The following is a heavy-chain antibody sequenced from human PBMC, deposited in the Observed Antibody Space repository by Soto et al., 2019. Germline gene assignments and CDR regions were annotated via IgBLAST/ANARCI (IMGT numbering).Heavy chain of an antibody. V-gene: IGHV3-48*01. CDR2: ISSSSSTI. Sequence: GGSLRLSCAASGFTFSSYSMNWVRQAPGKGLEWVSYISSSSSTIYYADSVKGRFTISRDNAKNSLYLQMNSLRAEDTAGFYCARTETLDRCLFSYWGKGTLVTVSS. CDR1: GFTFSSYS. J-gene: IGHJ4*02. CDR3: ARTETLDRCLFSY. D-gene: IGHD1-1*01.